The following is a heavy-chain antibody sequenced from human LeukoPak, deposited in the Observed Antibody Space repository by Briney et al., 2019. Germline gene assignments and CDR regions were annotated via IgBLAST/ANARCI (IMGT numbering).Heavy chain of an antibody. CDR3: ARQGYDSSGYYYDAFDI. Sequence: GESLKISCKGSGYSFTSYWIGWVRQMPGKGLEWMGIIYPGDSDTRYSPSFQGQVTISADKSISTAYLQWSSLKASDTAMFYCARQGYDSSGYYYDAFDIWGQGTMVTVSS. CDR1: GYSFTSYW. D-gene: IGHD3-22*01. J-gene: IGHJ3*02. CDR2: IYPGDSDT. V-gene: IGHV5-51*01.